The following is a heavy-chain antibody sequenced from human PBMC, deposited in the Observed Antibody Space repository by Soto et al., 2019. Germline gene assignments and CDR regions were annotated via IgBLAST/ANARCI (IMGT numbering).Heavy chain of an antibody. CDR2: IKSDGSST. V-gene: IGHV3-74*01. J-gene: IGHJ3*02. CDR1: GFTFSSYW. Sequence: PGGSLRLSCAASGFTFSSYWMHWVRQAPGKGLVWVSRIKSDGSSTSYADSVKGRFTISRDNAKNTLYLQMNSLRAEDTAVYYCARLSLDAFDIWGQGTMVTVSS. CDR3: ARLSLDAFDI.